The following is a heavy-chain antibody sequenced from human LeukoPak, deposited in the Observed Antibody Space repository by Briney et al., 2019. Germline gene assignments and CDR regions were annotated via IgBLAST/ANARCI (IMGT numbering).Heavy chain of an antibody. V-gene: IGHV3-74*01. CDR2: INKDGTSR. CDR3: ARGLSYGMDV. J-gene: IGHJ6*02. Sequence: GGSLRLSCAASKFTFSSYLMHWVRQAPGKGPVWVSGINKDGTSRRYVDSVKGRFTISRDNVKSTLYLQMDDLRDEDAAVYYCARGLSYGMDVWGQGTTVTVSS. CDR1: KFTFSSYL.